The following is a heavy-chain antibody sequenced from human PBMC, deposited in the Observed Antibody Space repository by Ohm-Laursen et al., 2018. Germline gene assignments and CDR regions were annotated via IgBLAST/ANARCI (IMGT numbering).Heavy chain of an antibody. CDR1: GFTFSGYW. D-gene: IGHD2-15*01. CDR3: ARRYCSGGICYSHFDY. J-gene: IGHJ4*02. CDR2: IKEDGSEQ. V-gene: IGHV3-7*01. Sequence: SLRLSCAAPGFTFSGYWMTWVRQAPGKGLVWVANIKEDGSEQNYVDSMKGRFTISRDNAKNSLYLQMSSLRAEDTAVYYCARRYCSGGICYSHFDYWGLGTLVTVSS.